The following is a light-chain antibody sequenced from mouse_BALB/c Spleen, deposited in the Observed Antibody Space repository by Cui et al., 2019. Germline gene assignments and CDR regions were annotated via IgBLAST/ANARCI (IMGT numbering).Light chain of an antibody. J-gene: IGKJ1*01. CDR3: VQYAQFPWT. CDR1: QGISSN. CDR2: HGT. V-gene: IGKV14-100*01. Sequence: DILMTQSPSSMSVSLGDTVSITCHASQGISSNIGWLQQKPGKSFKGLIYHGTNLEDGVPSRFSGSGSGADYSLTISSLVSEDFADYYCVQYAQFPWTFGGGTKLEIK.